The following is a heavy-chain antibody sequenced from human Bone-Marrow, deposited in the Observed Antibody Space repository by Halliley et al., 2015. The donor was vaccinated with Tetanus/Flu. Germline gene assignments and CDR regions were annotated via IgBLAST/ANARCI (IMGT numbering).Heavy chain of an antibody. J-gene: IGHJ4*02. D-gene: IGHD5-18*01. Sequence: WVSYISGKSYFPKYADSVKGRFPVSRDNAENSLYLQMDSLRAEDTAVYFCARRGLDGYGYFDYWGQGTLVTVSS. CDR3: ARRGLDGYGYFDY. CDR2: ISGKSYFP. V-gene: IGHV3-11*06.